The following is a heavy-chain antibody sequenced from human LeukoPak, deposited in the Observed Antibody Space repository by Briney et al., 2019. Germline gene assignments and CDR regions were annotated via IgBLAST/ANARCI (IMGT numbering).Heavy chain of an antibody. V-gene: IGHV3-21*01. Sequence: GGSLRLSCAASGFTLSSYSMNWVRQAPGKGLEWVSSISSSSNYIYYADSVKGRFTISRDNAKNSLYLQMNSLRAEDTAVYYCARDRLYGDYYSGVGGGVVLWFDPWGQGTLVTVSS. CDR1: GFTLSSYS. D-gene: IGHD4-17*01. CDR3: ARDRLYGDYYSGVGGGVVLWFDP. CDR2: ISSSSNYI. J-gene: IGHJ5*02.